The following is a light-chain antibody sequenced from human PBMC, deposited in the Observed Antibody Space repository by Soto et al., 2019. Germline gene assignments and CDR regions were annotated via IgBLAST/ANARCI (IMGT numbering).Light chain of an antibody. V-gene: IGKV4-1*01. CDR3: QEYYSSLIT. Sequence: YCLKSLAVTXGERXITTXXSXQXXLYSSKNNNYLAWYQQKPGQPPNLLIYWASTRETGVPDRFSGSGSGTDFTLTISSLQTEDVAVYYCQEYYSSLITF. CDR1: QXXLYSSKNNNY. J-gene: IGKJ4*02. CDR2: WAS.